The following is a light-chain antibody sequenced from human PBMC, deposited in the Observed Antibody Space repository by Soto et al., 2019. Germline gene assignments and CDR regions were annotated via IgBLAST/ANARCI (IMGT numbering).Light chain of an antibody. CDR2: GAS. V-gene: IGKV3-20*01. J-gene: IGKJ1*01. CDR3: QQYGGSPPT. Sequence: EIVLTQSPGTLSLSPGERATLSCRASQSVSSGYLAWYQQKPGLAPRLLIFGASSRATGTPDRFSGSGSGTDFTLTISRLEPEDSAVYHCQQYGGSPPTFGQGTKVEIK. CDR1: QSVSSGY.